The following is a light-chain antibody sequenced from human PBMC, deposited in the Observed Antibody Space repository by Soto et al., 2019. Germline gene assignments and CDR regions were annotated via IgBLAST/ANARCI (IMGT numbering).Light chain of an antibody. CDR2: AAS. CDR1: QSINTY. CDR3: QQSYSIFT. J-gene: IGKJ4*01. V-gene: IGKV1-39*01. Sequence: DIQMTHSPSSLSASLGDRVTITCRTSQSINTYLNWFQQKPGEAPKLLIFAASSLQSGVPSRFSGSGSGTDFTLTISSLQPEDFAIYYCQQSYSIFTFGGGTKVDIK.